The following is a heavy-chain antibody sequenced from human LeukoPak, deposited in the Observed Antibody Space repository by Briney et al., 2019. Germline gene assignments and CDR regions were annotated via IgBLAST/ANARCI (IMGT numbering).Heavy chain of an antibody. Sequence: GGSLRLSCAASGFTFSRYWMSWVRQATGRGLEWVANIKQDGGVKYYVDSVKGRFTISRDNAKTSLFLQMNSLRIEDTAVYYCAREAYGDNYFDYWGRGTLVTVAS. V-gene: IGHV3-7*05. CDR3: AREAYGDNYFDY. D-gene: IGHD4-17*01. CDR1: GFTFSRYW. J-gene: IGHJ4*02. CDR2: IKQDGGVK.